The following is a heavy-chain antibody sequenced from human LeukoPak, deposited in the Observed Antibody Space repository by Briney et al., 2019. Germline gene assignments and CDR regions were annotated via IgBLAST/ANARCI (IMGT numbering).Heavy chain of an antibody. Sequence: GGSLRLSCAVSGFTFSSYAMSWVRQAPGKGLEWVSAISGSGGSTYYADSVKGRFTISRDNSKNTLYLQMNSLRAEDTAVYYCAKVPPMEMATIYFDYWGQGTLVTVSS. CDR3: AKVPPMEMATIYFDY. CDR1: GFTFSSYA. J-gene: IGHJ4*02. V-gene: IGHV3-23*01. D-gene: IGHD5-24*01. CDR2: ISGSGGST.